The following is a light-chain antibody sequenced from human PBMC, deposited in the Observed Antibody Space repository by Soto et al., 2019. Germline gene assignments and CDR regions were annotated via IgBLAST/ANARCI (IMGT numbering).Light chain of an antibody. J-gene: IGLJ1*01. CDR2: EVS. CDR3: TSYTSSSTYV. CDR1: SSDVGGYNY. V-gene: IGLV2-14*01. Sequence: QAVVTQPASVSESPGQSITISCAGTSSDVGGYNYVSWYQQLPDKAPKLMIYEVSNRPSGVSNRFSGSKSGNTASLTISGLQAEDEADYYCTSYTSSSTYVFGTGTKLTVL.